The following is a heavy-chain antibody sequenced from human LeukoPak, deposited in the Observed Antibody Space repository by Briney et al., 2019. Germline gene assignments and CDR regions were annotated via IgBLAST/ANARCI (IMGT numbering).Heavy chain of an antibody. CDR1: GYTFTSYD. J-gene: IGHJ5*02. Sequence: ASVKVSCKASGYTFTSYDINWVRQATGQGLEWMGWMNPNSGNTGYAQKFQGRVTMTRNTSISTAYMELSSLRSDDTAVYYCARAYSPSGVSAAGRRNWFDPWGQGTLVTVSS. D-gene: IGHD6-13*01. V-gene: IGHV1-8*01. CDR3: ARAYSPSGVSAAGRRNWFDP. CDR2: MNPNSGNT.